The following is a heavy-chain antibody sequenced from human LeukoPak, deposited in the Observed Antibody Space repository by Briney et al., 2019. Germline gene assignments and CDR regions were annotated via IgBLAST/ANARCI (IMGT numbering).Heavy chain of an antibody. CDR2: IWYDGSNK. Sequence: GRSLRLSCAASGFTFSSYGMHWVRQAPGKGLEWVAVIWYDGSNKYYADSVKGRFTISRDNSKNTLYLQMNILRAEDTAVYYCARDVHSSGWEFDYWGQGTLVTVSS. CDR1: GFTFSSYG. V-gene: IGHV3-33*01. J-gene: IGHJ4*02. CDR3: ARDVHSSGWEFDY. D-gene: IGHD6-19*01.